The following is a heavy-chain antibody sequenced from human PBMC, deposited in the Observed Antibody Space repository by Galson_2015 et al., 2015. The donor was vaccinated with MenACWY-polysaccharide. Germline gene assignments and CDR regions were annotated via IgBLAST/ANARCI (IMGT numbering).Heavy chain of an antibody. D-gene: IGHD1-7*01. CDR3: PRGSQYSSNYGGD. Sequence: SLRLSCAASGFTFSSSWMHWVRQAPGKGLEWVSRIISDGSSTSYADSVRGRFTISRDNAKNMLHLQMNGLRGEDTAVYYCPRGSQYSSNYGGDSGQATLVTVSS. CDR1: GFTFSSSW. J-gene: IGHJ4*02. V-gene: IGHV3-74*01. CDR2: IISDGSST.